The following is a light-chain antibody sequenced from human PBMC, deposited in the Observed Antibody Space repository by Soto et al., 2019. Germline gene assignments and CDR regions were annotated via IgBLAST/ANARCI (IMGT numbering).Light chain of an antibody. V-gene: IGLV2-8*01. CDR1: SSAVGGYNY. CDR3: SSYSGTNYHYV. Sequence: QSALTQPPSASGSFGQSVTIPSTGTSSAVGGYNYVSWYQQHPGKAPKLMIYEVSERPSGVPDRFSGSKSGNTASLTVSGLQADDEADYYCSSYSGTNYHYVFGTGTKVTVL. CDR2: EVS. J-gene: IGLJ1*01.